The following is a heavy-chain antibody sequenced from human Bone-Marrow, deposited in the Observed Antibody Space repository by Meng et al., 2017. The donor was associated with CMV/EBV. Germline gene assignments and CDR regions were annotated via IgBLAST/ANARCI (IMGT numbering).Heavy chain of an antibody. CDR1: GFTFSSHA. Sequence: GGSLRLSCAASGFTFSSHAMSWVRQVPGKGLEWVSAISGSGGDTYYADSVKGRFIISRDNFNNMVYLEMNSLRAEETALYYCAKDPWWGGGGDYWGQGTLVTVSS. CDR2: ISGSGGDT. V-gene: IGHV3-23*01. D-gene: IGHD2-15*01. CDR3: AKDPWWGGGGDY. J-gene: IGHJ4*02.